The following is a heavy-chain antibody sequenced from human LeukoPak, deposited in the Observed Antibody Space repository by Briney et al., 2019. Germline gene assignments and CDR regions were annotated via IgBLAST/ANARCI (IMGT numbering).Heavy chain of an antibody. Sequence: PGGPLRLSCAASGFTFSSYGMSWVRQAPGKGLVWVSRINSDGSSTSYADSVKGRFTISRDNAKNTLYLQMNSLRAEDTAVYYCARGGGSSGWDIWGYYYYYMDVWGKGTTVTISS. V-gene: IGHV3-74*01. D-gene: IGHD6-19*01. J-gene: IGHJ6*03. CDR3: ARGGGSSGWDIWGYYYYYMDV. CDR2: INSDGSST. CDR1: GFTFSSYG.